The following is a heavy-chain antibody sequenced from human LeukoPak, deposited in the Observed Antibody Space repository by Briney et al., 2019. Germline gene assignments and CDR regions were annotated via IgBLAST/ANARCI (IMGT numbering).Heavy chain of an antibody. Sequence: ASVKVSCKASGYTFAGYYMHWVRQAPGQGLEWMGWINPNSGGTNYAQKFQGRVTMTRDTSISTAYMELSRLRSDDTAVYYCASLGAPSEEGGYCFDYWGQGTLVTVSS. CDR2: INPNSGGT. J-gene: IGHJ4*02. CDR3: ASLGAPSEEGGYCFDY. D-gene: IGHD3-22*01. V-gene: IGHV1-2*02. CDR1: GYTFAGYY.